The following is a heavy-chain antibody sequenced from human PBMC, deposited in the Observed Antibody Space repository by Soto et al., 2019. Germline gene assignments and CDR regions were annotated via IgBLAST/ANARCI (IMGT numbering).Heavy chain of an antibody. D-gene: IGHD4-17*01. J-gene: IGHJ4*02. CDR3: ARDPQPFRYDYGDLDY. CDR1: GFTFSSYG. V-gene: IGHV3-33*01. CDR2: IWYDGSNK. Sequence: QVQLVESGGGVVQPGRSLRLSCAASGFTFSSYGMHWVRQAPGKGLEWVAVIWYDGSNKYYADSVKGRFTISRDNSKNTLYLQMNSLRAEDTAVYYCARDPQPFRYDYGDLDYWGQGTLVTVSS.